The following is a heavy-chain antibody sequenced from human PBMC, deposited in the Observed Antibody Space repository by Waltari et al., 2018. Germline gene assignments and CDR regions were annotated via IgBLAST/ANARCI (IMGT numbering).Heavy chain of an antibody. CDR3: ARDWSWSSGLFEG. J-gene: IGHJ3*01. CDR2: IIPIFGTA. D-gene: IGHD6-25*01. CDR1: GYNFTNYD. Sequence: QVQLVQSGAEVKKPGASVKVSCKASGYNFTNYDISWVRQAPGQGLEWMGRIIPIFGTANYAQKFQGRVTITADKSTSTAYMELSSLRSEDTAVYYCARDWSWSSGLFEGWGQGTMVTVSS. V-gene: IGHV1-69*06.